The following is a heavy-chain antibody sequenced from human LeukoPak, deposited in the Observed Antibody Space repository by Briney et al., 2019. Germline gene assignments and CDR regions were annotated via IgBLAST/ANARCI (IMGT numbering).Heavy chain of an antibody. J-gene: IGHJ4*02. V-gene: IGHV1-2*04. Sequence: GASVKVSCKASGYTFTGYYMHWVRQAPGQGLEWMGWINPNSGGTNYAQKVQGWVTMTRDTSISTAYMELSSLRSENTAVYYCARDYEGYWGQGTLVTVSS. CDR1: GYTFTGYY. CDR3: ARDYEGY. CDR2: INPNSGGT. D-gene: IGHD3-3*01.